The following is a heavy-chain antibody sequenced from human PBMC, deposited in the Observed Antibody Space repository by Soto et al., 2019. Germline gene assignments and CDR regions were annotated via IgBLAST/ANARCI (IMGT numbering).Heavy chain of an antibody. CDR1: GYSFTSYL. Sequence: PXESLKILLKGSGYSFTSYLVIWVRQMPGKGLEWMGSIYPSDSYTNYSPSFQGHVTISADKSISTAYLQWSSLKASDTAMYYCARGGDHYYYYGMDVWGQGTTVTV. CDR2: IYPSDSYT. J-gene: IGHJ6*02. CDR3: ARGGDHYYYYGMDV. V-gene: IGHV5-10-1*01.